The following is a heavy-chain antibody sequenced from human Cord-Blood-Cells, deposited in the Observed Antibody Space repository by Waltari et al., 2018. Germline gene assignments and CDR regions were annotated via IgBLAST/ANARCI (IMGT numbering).Heavy chain of an antibody. J-gene: IGHJ3*02. D-gene: IGHD1-26*01. V-gene: IGHV1-69*04. CDR3: ARPRIVGATRDAFDI. Sequence: QVQLVQSGAEVKKPGSSVKVSCKASGGTFSSYAISWARQAPGPGLGWMGGITPILGIPNYAQEFPGRVTITAAESTSTAYMELSSLRSEDTAVYYCARPRIVGATRDAFDIWGQGTMVTVSS. CDR2: ITPILGIP. CDR1: GGTFSSYA.